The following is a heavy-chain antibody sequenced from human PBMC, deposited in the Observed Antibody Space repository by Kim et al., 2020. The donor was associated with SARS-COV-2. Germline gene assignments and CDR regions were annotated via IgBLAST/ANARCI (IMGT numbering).Heavy chain of an antibody. V-gene: IGHV1-69*13. J-gene: IGHJ6*02. D-gene: IGHD3-10*01. CDR2: IIPIFGTA. Sequence: SVKVSCKASGGTFSSYAISWVRQAPGQGLEWMGGIIPIFGTANYAQKFQGRVTITADESTSTAYMELSSLRSEDTAVYYCARGGGSGKDTALTYYYYGMDVWGQGTTVTVSS. CDR3: ARGGGSGKDTALTYYYYGMDV. CDR1: GGTFSSYA.